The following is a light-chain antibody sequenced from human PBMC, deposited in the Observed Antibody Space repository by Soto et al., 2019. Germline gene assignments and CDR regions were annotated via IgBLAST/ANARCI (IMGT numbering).Light chain of an antibody. CDR2: AAS. J-gene: IGKJ1*01. CDR1: QGIRND. V-gene: IGKV1-17*01. CDR3: LQQNSYPRT. Sequence: DIPITHSPTSLSASVGDRVTITFRASQGIRNDLGWYQQKQGKAPKGLIYAASSLQSGVPSRFSGSVSGTEGTITISSLKKEDGATYYCLQQNSYPRTFGQGTKVDIK.